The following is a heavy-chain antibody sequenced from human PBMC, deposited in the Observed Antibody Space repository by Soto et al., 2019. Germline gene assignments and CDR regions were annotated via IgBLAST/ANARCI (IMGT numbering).Heavy chain of an antibody. D-gene: IGHD5-18*01. V-gene: IGHV3-30*18. CDR1: GFTFSSYG. CDR2: ISYDGSNK. Sequence: GGSLRLSCAASGFTFSSYGMHWVRQAPGKGLEWVAVISYDGSNKYYADSVKGRFTISRDNSKNTLYLQMNSLRAEDTAVYYCAKEVAAMAYFDYWGQGTLVTVSS. J-gene: IGHJ4*02. CDR3: AKEVAAMAYFDY.